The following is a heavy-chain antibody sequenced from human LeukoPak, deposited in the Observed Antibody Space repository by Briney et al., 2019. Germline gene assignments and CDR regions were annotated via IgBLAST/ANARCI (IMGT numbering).Heavy chain of an antibody. D-gene: IGHD2-15*01. V-gene: IGHV5-51*01. CDR3: ARQEYCSGGSCYTWFDP. Sequence: GESLKISCKGSGYSFTSYWIGWVRQMPGKGLEWMGIIYPADSDIRYSPSFQGQVTISADKSISTAYLQWNSLKASDTAMYYCARQEYCSGGSCYTWFDPWGQGTLVTVSS. J-gene: IGHJ5*02. CDR2: IYPADSDI. CDR1: GYSFTSYW.